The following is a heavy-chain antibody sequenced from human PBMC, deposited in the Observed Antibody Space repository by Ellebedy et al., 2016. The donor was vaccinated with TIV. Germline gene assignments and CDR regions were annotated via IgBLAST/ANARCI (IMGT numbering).Heavy chain of an antibody. J-gene: IGHJ4*02. CDR3: VRGGYSYGNGFDY. Sequence: PGGSLRLSCKGSGYSFTSYWIGWVRQMPGKGLEWMGIIYPGDSDTRYSPSFQGQVTISADKSISTAYLQWSSLKASDTAMYYCVRGGYSYGNGFDYWGQGTLVTVSS. CDR2: IYPGDSDT. CDR1: GYSFTSYW. V-gene: IGHV5-51*01. D-gene: IGHD5-18*01.